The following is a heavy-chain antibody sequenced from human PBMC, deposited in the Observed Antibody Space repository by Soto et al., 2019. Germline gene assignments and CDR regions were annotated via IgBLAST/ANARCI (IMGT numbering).Heavy chain of an antibody. CDR1: GFTFSSYS. CDR3: ARDVYSSSRYFDY. V-gene: IGHV3-21*01. CDR2: ISSSSSYI. J-gene: IGHJ4*02. D-gene: IGHD6-6*01. Sequence: EVQLVESGGGLVKPGGSLRLSCAASGFTFSSYSMNWVRQAPGKGLEWVSSISSSSSYIYYADSVKGRFTISRDNAKNSLYLPKNSLRAEDTAVYYCARDVYSSSRYFDYWGQGTLVTVSS.